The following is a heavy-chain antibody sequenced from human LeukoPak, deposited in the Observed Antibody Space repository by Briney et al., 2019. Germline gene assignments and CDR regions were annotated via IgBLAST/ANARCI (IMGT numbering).Heavy chain of an antibody. CDR3: AKPMSDYDFWSGHYFDY. D-gene: IGHD3-3*01. CDR2: ISGSGGST. V-gene: IGHV3-23*01. CDR1: GFTFSSYA. J-gene: IGHJ4*02. Sequence: GGSLRLSCAASGFTFSSYAMSWVRQAPGKGLEWVSAISGSGGSTYYADSVKGRFTISRDNSKNTLYLQVNSLRAEDTAVYYCAKPMSDYDFWSGHYFDYWGQGTLVTVSS.